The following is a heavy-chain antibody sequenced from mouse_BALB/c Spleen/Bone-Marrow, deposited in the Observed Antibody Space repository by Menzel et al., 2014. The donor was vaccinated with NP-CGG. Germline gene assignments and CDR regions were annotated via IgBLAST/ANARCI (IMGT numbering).Heavy chain of an antibody. J-gene: IGHJ2*01. CDR2: INPNNGGT. D-gene: IGHD1-2*01. Sequence: QVQLKESGAELVKPGTSVKLSCKASGYTFTSHYIYWVKQRPGQGLKWIGEINPNNGGTNFNAKFKSKATLTVDKSSSTAYMQLSSLTSEDSAVYYCTRLSLLRGYFDYWGQGTTLTVSS. V-gene: IGHV1S81*02. CDR1: GYTFTSHY. CDR3: TRLSLLRGYFDY.